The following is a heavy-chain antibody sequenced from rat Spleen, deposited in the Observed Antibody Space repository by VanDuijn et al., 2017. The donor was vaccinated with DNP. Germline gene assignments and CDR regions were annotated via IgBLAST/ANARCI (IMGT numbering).Heavy chain of an antibody. Sequence: QVQLKKLGRGLLQSSQTLSPTCTVSGFSLTNYIVTWVSQPPGKGLEWVAEITGGGNTFYNSVLKSRLSISRDTSKSQVFLKMNSLQTEDTAFYLCTGVDIYPGLPFEYWGQGVMVTVSS. J-gene: IGHJ2*01. CDR3: TGVDIYPGLPFEY. CDR1: GFSLTNYI. V-gene: IGHV2-6*01. CDR2: ITGGGNT. D-gene: IGHD1-4*01.